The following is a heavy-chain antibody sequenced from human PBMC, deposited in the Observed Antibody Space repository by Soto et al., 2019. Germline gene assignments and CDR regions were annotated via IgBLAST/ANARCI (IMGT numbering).Heavy chain of an antibody. Sequence: LRLSCAASGFTFSSYAMHWVRQAPGKGLEWVAVISYDGSNKYYADSVKGRFTISRDNSKNTLYLQMNSLRAEDTAVYYCARDSSSTVFDYWGQGTLVTVS. V-gene: IGHV3-30-3*01. J-gene: IGHJ4*02. D-gene: IGHD4-17*01. CDR2: ISYDGSNK. CDR3: ARDSSSTVFDY. CDR1: GFTFSSYA.